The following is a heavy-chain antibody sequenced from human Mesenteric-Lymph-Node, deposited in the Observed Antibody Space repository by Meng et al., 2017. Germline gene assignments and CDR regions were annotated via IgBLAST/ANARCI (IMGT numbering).Heavy chain of an antibody. V-gene: IGHV1-2*02. Sequence: ASVKVSCKASGYTFTGYYMHWVRQAPGQGLEWMGGINPNSDGTNYAQKFQGRVTMTRDTSISTAYMELSRLRSDDTAVYYCARPYSEGLFYYWGQGTLVTVSS. D-gene: IGHD1-26*01. CDR2: INPNSDGT. CDR1: GYTFTGYY. J-gene: IGHJ4*02. CDR3: ARPYSEGLFYY.